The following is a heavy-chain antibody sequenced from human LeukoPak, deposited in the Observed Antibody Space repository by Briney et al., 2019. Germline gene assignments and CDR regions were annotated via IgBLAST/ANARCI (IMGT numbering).Heavy chain of an antibody. Sequence: SVKVSCKASGGTFSSYAISWVRQAPGQGLEWMGGIIPIFGTANYAQKFQGRVTISADESTSTAYMELSSLRSEDTAVYYCARDWYYYDSSGFYYALRYWGQGTLVTVSS. CDR2: IIPIFGTA. D-gene: IGHD3-22*01. CDR3: ARDWYYYDSSGFYYALRY. CDR1: GGTFSSYA. J-gene: IGHJ4*02. V-gene: IGHV1-69*13.